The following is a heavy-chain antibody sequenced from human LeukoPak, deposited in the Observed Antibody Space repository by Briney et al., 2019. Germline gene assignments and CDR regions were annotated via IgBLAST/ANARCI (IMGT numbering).Heavy chain of an antibody. V-gene: IGHV3-9*01. Sequence: GASLRLSCAASGFTFDDYAMHWVRQAPGKGLEWVSGISWNSGSIGYADSVKGRFTISRDNAKNSLYLQMNSLRAGDTALYYCAKDGYWGQGTLVTVSS. J-gene: IGHJ4*02. CDR1: GFTFDDYA. CDR2: ISWNSGSI. CDR3: AKDGY.